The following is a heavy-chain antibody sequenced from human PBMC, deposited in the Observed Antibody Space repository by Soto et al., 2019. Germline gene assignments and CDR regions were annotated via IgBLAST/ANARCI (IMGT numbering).Heavy chain of an antibody. CDR3: ARNVIGTGYFDY. J-gene: IGHJ4*02. CDR1: GYTFTSYA. CDR2: INAGNGNT. V-gene: IGHV1-3*01. Sequence: QVQLVQSGAEMKKPGASVKVSCKASGYTFTSYAIHWVRQAPGQRPEWMGWINAGNGNTKYSQKFQGRVTITRDTSASTAYMEVSSLRSEDTAVYYCARNVIGTGYFDYWGQGTPVTVSS. D-gene: IGHD1-1*01.